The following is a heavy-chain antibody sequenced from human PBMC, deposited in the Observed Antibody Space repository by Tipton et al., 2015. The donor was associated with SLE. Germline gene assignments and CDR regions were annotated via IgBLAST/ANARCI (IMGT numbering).Heavy chain of an antibody. Sequence: TLSLTCAVYGGSFSGYYWSWIRQPPGKGLEWIGYIYYSGSTNYNPSLKSRVTISLDTSKNQFSLKLSSVTAADTAVYYCARHGGEGSGWYIPPSFDYWGQGTLVTVSS. CDR2: IYYSGST. V-gene: IGHV4-59*08. D-gene: IGHD6-19*01. CDR1: GGSFSGYY. CDR3: ARHGGEGSGWYIPPSFDY. J-gene: IGHJ4*02.